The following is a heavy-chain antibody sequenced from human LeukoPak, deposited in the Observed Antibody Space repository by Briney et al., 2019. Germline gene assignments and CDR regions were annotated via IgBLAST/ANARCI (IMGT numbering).Heavy chain of an antibody. CDR3: AKGRRVDADDHFDY. Sequence: ASVKVSCKASGYTFMSYGIHWVRQAPGQGLEWMGWSSVYNGNTNYAQKFQGRVTMTTDTSTSTAYMELKTLISDDTAVYYCAKGRRVDADDHFDYWGQGTLVTVSS. CDR2: SSVYNGNT. J-gene: IGHJ4*02. D-gene: IGHD1-1*01. V-gene: IGHV1-18*01. CDR1: GYTFMSYG.